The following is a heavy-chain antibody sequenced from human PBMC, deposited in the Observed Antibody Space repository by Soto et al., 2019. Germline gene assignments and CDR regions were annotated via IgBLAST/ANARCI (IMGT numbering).Heavy chain of an antibody. V-gene: IGHV4-34*01. D-gene: IGHD3-3*01. CDR3: ARGLGSGYYYYYGMDV. Sequence: PSETTSLTCAVHGGSFIGYFWSGIRQPPGKGLEWIGEINHSGSTNYNPSLKSRVTISVDTSKNQFSLKLSSVTAADTAVYYCARGLGSGYYYYYGMDVWGQGTTVPVSS. CDR2: INHSGST. J-gene: IGHJ6*02. CDR1: GGSFIGYF.